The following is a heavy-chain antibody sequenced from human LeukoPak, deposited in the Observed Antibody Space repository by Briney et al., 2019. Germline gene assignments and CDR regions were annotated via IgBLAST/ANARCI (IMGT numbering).Heavy chain of an antibody. Sequence: SETLSLTCAVYGGSFSGYYRSWIRQPPGKGLEWIGEINHSGSTNYNPSLKSRVTISVDTSKNQFSLKLSSVTAADTAVYYCARGLLAAAGPEGYWGQGTLVTVSS. D-gene: IGHD6-13*01. CDR2: INHSGST. J-gene: IGHJ4*02. CDR1: GGSFSGYY. V-gene: IGHV4-34*01. CDR3: ARGLLAAAGPEGY.